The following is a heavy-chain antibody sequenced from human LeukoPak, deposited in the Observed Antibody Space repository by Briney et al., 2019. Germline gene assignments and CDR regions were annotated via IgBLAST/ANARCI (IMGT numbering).Heavy chain of an antibody. V-gene: IGHV1-46*01. CDR3: ARARYYYDSSGYSDAFDI. CDR2: INPSGGST. Sequence: ASVKVSCKASGYTFTGYYMHWVRQAPGQGLEWMGIINPSGGSTSYAQKFQGRVTMTRDMSTSTVYMELSSLRSEDTAVYYCARARYYYDSSGYSDAFDIWGQGTMVTVSS. J-gene: IGHJ3*02. CDR1: GYTFTGYY. D-gene: IGHD3-22*01.